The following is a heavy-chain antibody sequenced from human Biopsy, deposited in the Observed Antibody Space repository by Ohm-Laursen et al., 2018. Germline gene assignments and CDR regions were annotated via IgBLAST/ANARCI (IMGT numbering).Heavy chain of an antibody. CDR2: ISYDGSGE. CDR3: ARDGKRWDYSTYFSWHFDL. D-gene: IGHD4-11*01. V-gene: IGHV3-30*03. J-gene: IGHJ2*01. CDR1: GFTLTSYA. Sequence: SLRLSCAASGFTLTSYAMHWVRQAPGKGLAWVAVISYDGSGEYYADSLQGRFIISRDNPKNTVDLQMNSLRAEDTAVYFCARDGKRWDYSTYFSWHFDLWGRGTLVTVSS.